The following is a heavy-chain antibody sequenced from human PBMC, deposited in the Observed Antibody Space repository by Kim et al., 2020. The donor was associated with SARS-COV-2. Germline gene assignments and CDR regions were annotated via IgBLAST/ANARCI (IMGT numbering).Heavy chain of an antibody. CDR1: GFTFSDYY. V-gene: IGHV3-11*05. CDR2: ISSSTSYT. J-gene: IGHJ4*02. CDR3: ARVGFGDSSAYYFDY. D-gene: IGHD3-22*01. Sequence: GGSLRLSCAASGFTFSDYYMSWIRQAPGKGLEWVSYISSSTSYTKYADSVKGRFTISRGNAKNSLYLQMNSLRAEDTAVYYCARVGFGDSSAYYFDYWGQGPLVTVSS.